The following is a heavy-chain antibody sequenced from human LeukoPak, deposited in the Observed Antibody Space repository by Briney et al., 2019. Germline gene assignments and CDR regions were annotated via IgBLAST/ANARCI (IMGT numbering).Heavy chain of an antibody. Sequence: GGSLRLSCAASGFTFSSYEMNWVRQAPGKGLEWVSYINSRGSTKFYADSVKGRFTISRDNAKNSLYLQMNSLRAEDTAVYYCARDSFGDYGDYFEYYYYMDVWGKGTTVTISS. CDR2: INSRGSTK. CDR1: GFTFSSYE. CDR3: ARDSFGDYGDYFEYYYYMDV. D-gene: IGHD4-17*01. J-gene: IGHJ6*03. V-gene: IGHV3-48*03.